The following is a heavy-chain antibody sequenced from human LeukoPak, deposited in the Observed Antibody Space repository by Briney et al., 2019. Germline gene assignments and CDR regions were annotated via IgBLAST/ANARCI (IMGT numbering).Heavy chain of an antibody. Sequence: ASVKVSCKASGYTFTSYGISWVRQAPGQGLEWMGIINPSGGSTSYAQKFQGRVTMTRDTSTSTVYMELSSLGSEDTAVYYCARSSIVVVIAILDAFDIWGQGTMVTVSS. CDR3: ARSSIVVVIAILDAFDI. D-gene: IGHD2-21*01. CDR1: GYTFTSYG. CDR2: INPSGGST. V-gene: IGHV1-46*01. J-gene: IGHJ3*02.